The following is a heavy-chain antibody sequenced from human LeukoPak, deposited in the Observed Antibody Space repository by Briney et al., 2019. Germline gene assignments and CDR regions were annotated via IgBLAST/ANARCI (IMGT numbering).Heavy chain of an antibody. D-gene: IGHD6-13*01. CDR1: GYTFTSYG. CDR3: ARTTDHTIAGGGGDY. V-gene: IGHV1-18*01. J-gene: IGHJ4*02. CDR2: ISAYNGNT. Sequence: ASVKVSCKASGYTFTSYGISWVRQAPGQGLEWMGWISAYNGNTNYAQKLQGRVTMTRNTSISTAYMELSSLRSEDTAWYYCARTTDHTIAGGGGDYWGQGTLVTVSS.